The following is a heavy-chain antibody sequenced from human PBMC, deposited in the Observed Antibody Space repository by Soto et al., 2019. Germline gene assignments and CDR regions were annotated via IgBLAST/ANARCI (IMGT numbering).Heavy chain of an antibody. CDR3: ARDILRLYSYGTSYGMDV. D-gene: IGHD5-18*01. CDR1: GFTFSSYA. Sequence: GGSLRLSCAASGFTFSSYAMHCVRQAPGKGLEWVAVISYDGSNKYYADSVKGRFTISRDNSKNTLYLQMNSLRAEDTAVYYCARDILRLYSYGTSYGMDVWGQGTTVTVSS. V-gene: IGHV3-30-3*01. CDR2: ISYDGSNK. J-gene: IGHJ6*02.